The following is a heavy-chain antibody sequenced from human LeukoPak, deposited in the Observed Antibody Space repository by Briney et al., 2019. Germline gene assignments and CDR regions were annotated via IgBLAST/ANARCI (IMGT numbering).Heavy chain of an antibody. V-gene: IGHV3-49*04. CDR2: IRSKAYGGTT. CDR3: TRDWTFYSGGSYRGGYFDY. D-gene: IGHD2-15*01. J-gene: IGHJ4*02. CDR1: GFTFGDYA. Sequence: GGSLRLSCTASGFTFGDYAMSWVRQAPGKGLEWVGFIRSKAYGGTTEYAASVKGRFTISRDDSKSIAYLQMNGLKTEDTAVYYCTRDWTFYSGGSYRGGYFDYWGQGTLVTVSS.